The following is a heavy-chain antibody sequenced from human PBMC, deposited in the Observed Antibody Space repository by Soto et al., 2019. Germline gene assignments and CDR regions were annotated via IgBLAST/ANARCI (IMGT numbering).Heavy chain of an antibody. Sequence: QVQLVQSGAEVKKPGASVKVSCKASGYTFTSYGISWVRQAPGQGLEWMGWISAYNGNTNYAQKHQGRVTMTTDASESTAYMELRSLRSDDTAVYYCARGGKSCTNGVCSFYGMYVWCKVTTVTVSS. CDR2: ISAYNGNT. V-gene: IGHV1-18*01. CDR3: ARGGKSCTNGVCSFYGMYV. J-gene: IGHJ6*04. D-gene: IGHD2-8*01. CDR1: GYTFTSYG.